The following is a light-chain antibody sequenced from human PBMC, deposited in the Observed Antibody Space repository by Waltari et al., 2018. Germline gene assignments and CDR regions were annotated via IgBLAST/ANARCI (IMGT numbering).Light chain of an antibody. CDR3: LNSYIYPYS. V-gene: IGKV1-5*03. CDR2: KAS. CDR1: QSINTW. J-gene: IGKJ2*03. Sequence: DIQMTQSPSTLSASVGDRVTITCRASQSINTWFAWYQQKPGKAPKLLIYKASTLESGVPSRFSGSGFGTEFTLTISGLQPDDFAAYYCLNSYIYPYSFGQGTKLEIK.